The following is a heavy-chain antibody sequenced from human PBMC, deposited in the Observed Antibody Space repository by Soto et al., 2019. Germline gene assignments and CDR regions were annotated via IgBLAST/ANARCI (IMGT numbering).Heavy chain of an antibody. J-gene: IGHJ4*02. CDR2: ISDSGGST. CDR1: GFSFSTYA. Sequence: EVQLLESGGGLVQPGGSLRLSCAASGFSFSTYAMSWVRQAPGEGLDWVSAISDSGGSTYYADSVKGRFTISRDNSKNTLYLPMNSLSTEDTAVYYCAKGSADGAPYYFDYWGQGTLVTVSS. V-gene: IGHV3-23*01. CDR3: AKGSADGAPYYFDY. D-gene: IGHD6-13*01.